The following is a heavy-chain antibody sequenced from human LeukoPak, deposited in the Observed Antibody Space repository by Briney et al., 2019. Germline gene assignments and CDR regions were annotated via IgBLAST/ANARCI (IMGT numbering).Heavy chain of an antibody. V-gene: IGHV3-53*01. Sequence: GGSLRLSCAASGFTVSSNYMGWVRQAPGKGLEYVSVIYSGGNTYYAGSVKGRFTISRDYSKNTVYLQVNSLRAEDTAVFYCARLVATTGRLYFDYWGQGTLVTVSS. CDR2: IYSGGNT. CDR1: GFTVSSNY. CDR3: ARLVATTGRLYFDY. D-gene: IGHD1-1*01. J-gene: IGHJ4*02.